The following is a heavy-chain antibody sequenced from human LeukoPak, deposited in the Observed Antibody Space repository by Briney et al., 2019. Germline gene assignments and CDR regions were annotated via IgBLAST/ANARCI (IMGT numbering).Heavy chain of an antibody. Sequence: PSQTLSLTCTVSGGSISSGGYSWSWIRQPPGKGLEWIGYIYYSGSTYYDPSLKSRVTISADTSKNQFSLKLSSVTAADTAVYYCARARSAAGNFDYWGQGTLVTVSS. CDR1: GGSISSGGYS. J-gene: IGHJ4*02. D-gene: IGHD6-13*01. V-gene: IGHV4-31*03. CDR3: ARARSAAGNFDY. CDR2: IYYSGST.